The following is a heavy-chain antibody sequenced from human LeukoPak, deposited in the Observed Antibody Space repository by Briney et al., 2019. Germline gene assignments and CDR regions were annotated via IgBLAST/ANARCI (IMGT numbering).Heavy chain of an antibody. CDR3: ARYYGSGRYRVFDY. CDR2: MNPNSGNT. J-gene: IGHJ4*02. V-gene: IGHV1-8*01. CDR1: GYTFTSYD. D-gene: IGHD3-10*01. Sequence: ASVKVSCKASGYTFTSYDINWVRQATGQGLEWMGWMNPNSGNTSYAQKFQGRVTMTRNTSISTAYMELSSLRSEDTAVYYCARYYGSGRYRVFDYWGQGTLVTVSS.